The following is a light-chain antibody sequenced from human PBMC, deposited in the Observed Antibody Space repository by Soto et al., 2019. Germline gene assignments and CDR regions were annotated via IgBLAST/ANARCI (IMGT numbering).Light chain of an antibody. J-gene: IGLJ2*01. CDR2: RNN. CDR3: ASWDDSLSGVV. V-gene: IGLV1-47*01. CDR1: SSNIGSNY. Sequence: QSVLTQPPSASGTPGQSVTISCSGSSSNIGSNYVFWYQQLPGTAPKVLIYRNNQRPSGVPDRFSGSKSGTSASLAISGLRSEDEADYYCASWDDSLSGVVFGGGTMVTGL.